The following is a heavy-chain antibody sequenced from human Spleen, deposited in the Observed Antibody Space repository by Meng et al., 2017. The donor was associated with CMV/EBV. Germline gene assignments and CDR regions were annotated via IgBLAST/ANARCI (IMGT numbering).Heavy chain of an antibody. J-gene: IGHJ4*02. V-gene: IGHV4-39*01. Sequence: SETLSLTCTVSGGSISSRNYYWGWIRQPPGKGLEWSGNIYFNGITYFNPALKSRVTISVDTSKNQFSLKLSSVTAADTAVYYCARHRRTSKEIDYLGQGTLVTVSS. CDR2: IYFNGIT. CDR1: GGSISSRNYY. CDR3: ARHRRTSKEIDY.